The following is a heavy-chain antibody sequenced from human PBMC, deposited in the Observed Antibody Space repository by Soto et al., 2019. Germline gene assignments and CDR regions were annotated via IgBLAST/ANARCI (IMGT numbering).Heavy chain of an antibody. CDR2: IYHSGST. CDR1: GGSISSSNW. CDR3: ASVRGGYYYAMDV. J-gene: IGHJ6*02. Sequence: QVQLQESGPGLVKPSGTLSLTCAVSGGSISSSNWWSWVRQPPGKGLEWIGEIYHSGSTNYNPSPKSRVTISVDKAKNQFSLKLSSVTAADTAVYYCASVRGGYYYAMDVWGQGTTVTVSS. D-gene: IGHD3-10*02. V-gene: IGHV4-4*02.